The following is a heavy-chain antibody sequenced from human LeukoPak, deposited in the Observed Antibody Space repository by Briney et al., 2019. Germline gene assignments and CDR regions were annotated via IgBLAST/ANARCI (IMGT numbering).Heavy chain of an antibody. V-gene: IGHV3-23*01. CDR2: ISGSGGST. D-gene: IGHD4-23*01. Sequence: GGSLRLSCAASGLTFSSYAMSWVRQAPGKGLEWVSAISGSGGSTYYADSVKGRFTISRDNSKNTLYLQMNSLRAEDTAVYYCANTIPSTVVRAFDYWGQGTLVTVSS. CDR1: GLTFSSYA. J-gene: IGHJ4*02. CDR3: ANTIPSTVVRAFDY.